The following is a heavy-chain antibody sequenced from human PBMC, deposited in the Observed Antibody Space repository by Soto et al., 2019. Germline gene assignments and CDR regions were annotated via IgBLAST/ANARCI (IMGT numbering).Heavy chain of an antibody. CDR3: ARYTASSPSCDY. CDR2: IYYSGST. CDR1: GGSIDTVDYF. Sequence: QVQLQESGPRLVEPSQTLSLTCTVSGGSIDTVDYFWTWLRQYPGKGLEWIGYIYYSGSTQYNPSIKSRVTVSVDTSKNQFSLELRSVTAADTAVYYCARYTASSPSCDYWGQGTLVTVSS. V-gene: IGHV4-31*03. D-gene: IGHD6-6*01. J-gene: IGHJ4*02.